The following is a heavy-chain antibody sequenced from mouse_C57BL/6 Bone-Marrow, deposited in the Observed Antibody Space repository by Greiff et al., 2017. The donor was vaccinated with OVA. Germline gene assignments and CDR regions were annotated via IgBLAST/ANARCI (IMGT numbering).Heavy chain of an antibody. V-gene: IGHV1-81*01. Sequence: LVESGAELARPGASVKLSCKASGYTFTSYGISWVKQRTGQGLEWIGEIYPRSGNTYYNEKFKGKATLTADKSSSTAYMELRSLTSEDSAVYFCARRTTTVVHYYAMDYWGQGTSVTVSS. CDR1: GYTFTSYG. D-gene: IGHD1-1*01. CDR2: IYPRSGNT. CDR3: ARRTTTVVHYYAMDY. J-gene: IGHJ4*01.